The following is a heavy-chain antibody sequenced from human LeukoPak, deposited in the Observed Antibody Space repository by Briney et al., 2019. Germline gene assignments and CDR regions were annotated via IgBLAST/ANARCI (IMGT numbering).Heavy chain of an antibody. D-gene: IGHD2-15*01. V-gene: IGHV1-18*04. CDR1: GYTFTGYY. CDR3: ARGGYCSGGSCANFDY. J-gene: IGHJ4*02. Sequence: ASVKVSCKASGYTFTGYYMHWVRQAPGQGLEWMGWISAYNGNTNYAQKLQGRVTMTTDTSTSTAYMELRSLRSDDTAVYYCARGGYCSGGSCANFDYWGQGTLVTVSS. CDR2: ISAYNGNT.